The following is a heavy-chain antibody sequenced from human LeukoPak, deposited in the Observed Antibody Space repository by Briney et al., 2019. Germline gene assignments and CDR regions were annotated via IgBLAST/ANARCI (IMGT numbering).Heavy chain of an antibody. CDR3: ARQPRIAARPDFWYFDL. Sequence: SETLSLTCTVSGDSISSYYWSWIRQPPGKGLEWIGYIYTSGSTNYNPSLKSRVTISVDTSKNQFSLKLSSVTAADTAVYYCARQPRIAARPDFWYFDLWGRGTLVTVSS. V-gene: IGHV4-4*09. CDR2: IYTSGST. D-gene: IGHD6-6*01. J-gene: IGHJ2*01. CDR1: GDSISSYY.